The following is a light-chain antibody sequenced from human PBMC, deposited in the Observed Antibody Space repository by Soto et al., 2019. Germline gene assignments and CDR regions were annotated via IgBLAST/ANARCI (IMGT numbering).Light chain of an antibody. Sequence: DIQLTQSPSFLSESVGDRVTITCRASQGISSYLAWYQQKPGKAPKLLIYAASTLQSGVPSRFSGSGSGTEFTLTISILQPEDFATYYCQQLNSYPTFGQGTRLEIK. V-gene: IGKV1-9*01. CDR2: AAS. J-gene: IGKJ5*01. CDR1: QGISSY. CDR3: QQLNSYPT.